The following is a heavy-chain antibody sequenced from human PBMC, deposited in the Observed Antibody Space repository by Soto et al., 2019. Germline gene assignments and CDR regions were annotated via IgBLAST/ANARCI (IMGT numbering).Heavy chain of an antibody. J-gene: IGHJ6*02. CDR1: GRTFSSYA. D-gene: IGHD6-6*01. CDR2: IIPIFGTA. Sequence: QVQLVQSGAEVKKPGSSVKVSCKASGRTFSSYAISWVRQAPGQGLEWMGGIIPIFGTANYAQKFQSRVTITADKTTSTAYMELSSLRSEDTAVYYCASLRQLGDYYYYGMDVWGQGTTVTVSS. CDR3: ASLRQLGDYYYYGMDV. V-gene: IGHV1-69*06.